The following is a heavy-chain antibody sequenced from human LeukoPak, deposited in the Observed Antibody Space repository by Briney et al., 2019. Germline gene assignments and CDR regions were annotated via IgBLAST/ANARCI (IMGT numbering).Heavy chain of an antibody. D-gene: IGHD3-22*01. CDR3: VTTSSDPQDSSGYLGY. CDR1: GLTFSSYG. CDR2: IWYDGTNK. Sequence: GGSLRLSCAASGLTFSSYGMHWVRQAPGKGLEWVALIWYDGTNKYYADSVKGRFTISRDNSKDTLYLQMNSLSAEDTAVYYCVTTSSDPQDSSGYLGYWGQGTLVTVSS. J-gene: IGHJ4*02. V-gene: IGHV3-33*01.